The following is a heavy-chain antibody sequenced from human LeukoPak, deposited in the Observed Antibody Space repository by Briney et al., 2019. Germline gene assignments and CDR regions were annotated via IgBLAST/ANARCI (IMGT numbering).Heavy chain of an antibody. Sequence: SESLSLTCAVYGGSFSGYYSSWIRQPPGNGLGWIGEVNHSGSTNYNPSLKSRVTISVDTSKNQFSLKLSSVTAADTAVYYCARSVRGGDYVITYYYYYYMDVWGKGTTVTVSS. CDR1: GGSFSGYY. D-gene: IGHD4-17*01. CDR2: VNHSGST. CDR3: ARSVRGGDYVITYYYYYYMDV. V-gene: IGHV4-34*01. J-gene: IGHJ6*03.